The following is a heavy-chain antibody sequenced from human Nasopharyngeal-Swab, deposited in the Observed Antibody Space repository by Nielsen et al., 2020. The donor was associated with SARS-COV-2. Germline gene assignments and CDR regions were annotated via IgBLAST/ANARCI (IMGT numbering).Heavy chain of an antibody. D-gene: IGHD1-26*01. CDR3: ASEVRATTYDY. CDR1: GFTFSDYY. CDR2: ISSSGSTI. Sequence: GGSLRLSCAASGFTFSDYYMSWIRQAPGKGLEWVSYISSSGSTIYYADSVKGRFTISRDNAKNSLYLEMNSLRAEDPAVYYCASEVRATTYDYWGQGTLVTVSS. V-gene: IGHV3-11*04. J-gene: IGHJ4*02.